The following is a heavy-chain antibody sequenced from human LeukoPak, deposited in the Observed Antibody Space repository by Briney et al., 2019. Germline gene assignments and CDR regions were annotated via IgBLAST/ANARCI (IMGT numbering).Heavy chain of an antibody. CDR2: INHSGST. J-gene: IGHJ3*02. CDR1: GGSFSGYY. CDR3: AGALGAFDI. V-gene: IGHV4-34*01. Sequence: SETLSLTCAVYGGSFSGYYWSWIRQPPGKGLEWIGEINHSGSTNYNPSLKSRVTISVDTSKNQFSLKLNSVTAADTAVYYCAGALGAFDIWGQGTMVTVSS.